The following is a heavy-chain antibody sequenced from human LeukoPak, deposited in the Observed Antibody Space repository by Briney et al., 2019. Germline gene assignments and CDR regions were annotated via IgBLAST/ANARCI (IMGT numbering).Heavy chain of an antibody. V-gene: IGHV3-7*01. D-gene: IGHD3-22*01. CDR3: ARDRDYDSSGYYGVYYYYYMDV. J-gene: IGHJ6*03. CDR2: IKQDGSEK. Sequence: GGSLRLSCAASGFTFSSYWTSWVRQAPGKGLEWVANIKQDGSEKYYVDSVKGRFTISRDNAKNSLYLQMNSLRAEDTAVYYCARDRDYDSSGYYGVYYYYYMDVWGKGTTVTVSS. CDR1: GFTFSSYW.